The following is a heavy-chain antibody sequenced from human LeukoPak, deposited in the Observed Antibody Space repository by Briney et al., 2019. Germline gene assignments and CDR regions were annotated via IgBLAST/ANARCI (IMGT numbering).Heavy chain of an antibody. J-gene: IGHJ1*01. CDR1: GFTFDDYG. CDR3: ASPGDYGDYGEPEYFQH. Sequence: PGGSLRLSXAASGFTFDDYGMSWVRQAPGKGLEWVSGINWNGGSTGYADSVKGRFTISRDNAKNSLYLQMNSLRAEDTALYYCASPGDYGDYGEPEYFQHWGQGTLVTVSS. CDR2: INWNGGST. D-gene: IGHD4-17*01. V-gene: IGHV3-20*04.